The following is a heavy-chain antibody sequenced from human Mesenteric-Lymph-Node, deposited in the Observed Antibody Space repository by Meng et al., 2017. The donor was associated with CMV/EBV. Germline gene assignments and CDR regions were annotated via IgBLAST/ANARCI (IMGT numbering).Heavy chain of an antibody. CDR3: AKRFAESTSY. V-gene: IGHV3-30-3*01. CDR2: ISYDGSNK. CDR1: GFTFSSYA. J-gene: IGHJ4*02. D-gene: IGHD3-3*01. Sequence: GESLKISCAASGFTFSSYAMHWVRQAPGKGLEWVAVISYDGSNKYYADSVKGRFTISRDNSKNTVHLQMNSLRTEDTAVYYCAKRFAESTSYWGQGTLVTVSS.